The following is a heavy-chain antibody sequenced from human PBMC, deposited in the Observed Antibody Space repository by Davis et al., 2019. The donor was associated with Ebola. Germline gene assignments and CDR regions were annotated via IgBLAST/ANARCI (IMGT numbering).Heavy chain of an antibody. CDR3: ARGVLIAVSGTGFAFDI. J-gene: IGHJ3*02. CDR1: GFTFSSYW. D-gene: IGHD6-19*01. Sequence: GESLKISCAASGFTFSSYWMHWVRQAPGKGLVWVSCINRDGSTTTYADSVKGRFTVSRDNSRNTVYLQMNSLRAEDTAVYYCARGVLIAVSGTGFAFDIWGQGTMVTVSS. V-gene: IGHV3-74*03. CDR2: INRDGSTT.